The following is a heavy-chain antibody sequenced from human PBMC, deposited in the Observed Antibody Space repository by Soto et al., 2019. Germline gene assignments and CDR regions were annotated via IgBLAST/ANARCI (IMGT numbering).Heavy chain of an antibody. CDR1: GFTFSDYY. D-gene: IGHD5-12*01. CDR2: ISSSGSTI. CDR3: ARMAPQIDY. J-gene: IGHJ4*02. Sequence: QVQLAESGGGLVKPGGSLRRSCAASGFTFSDYYMSWIRQAPGKGLDLVSYISSSGSTIYDPDAVKGRFTISRDSAKHSLYLQMNSLRAEDTAVYYCARMAPQIDYWGQGTLVTVSS. V-gene: IGHV3-11*01.